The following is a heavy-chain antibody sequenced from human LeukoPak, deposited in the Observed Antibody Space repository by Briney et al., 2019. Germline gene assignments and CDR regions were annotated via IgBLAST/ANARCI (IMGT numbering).Heavy chain of an antibody. Sequence: SETMSLTCTVSGGSVTKYYWHWIRQAPGKGLEWIGCIFHTGITNYNPSLKSRVTISVDTSKNQFSPKLTSVTAADTAVYFCARDLFPINWFESWGQGTLVTVSS. J-gene: IGHJ5*01. CDR2: IFHTGIT. CDR1: GGSVTKYY. CDR3: ARDLFPINWFES. D-gene: IGHD2-2*02. V-gene: IGHV4-59*02.